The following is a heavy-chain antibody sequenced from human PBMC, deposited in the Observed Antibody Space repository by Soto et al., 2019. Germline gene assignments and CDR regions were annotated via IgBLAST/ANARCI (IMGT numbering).Heavy chain of an antibody. CDR3: TTLVATIPDY. J-gene: IGHJ4*02. V-gene: IGHV3-15*07. Sequence: EVQLVESGGGLVKPGGSLSLSCAAPDFTFSNAWMSWVRQAPGKGLEWVGRIKSKIDGGTTDYAAPVKGRFTISRDDSKNTLYLQMNSLKTEDTAVYYCTTLVATIPDYWGQGTLVTVSS. D-gene: IGHD5-12*01. CDR1: DFTFSNAW. CDR2: IKSKIDGGTT.